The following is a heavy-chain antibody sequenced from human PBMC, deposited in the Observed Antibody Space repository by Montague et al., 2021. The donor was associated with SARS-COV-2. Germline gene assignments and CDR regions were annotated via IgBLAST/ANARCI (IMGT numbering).Heavy chain of an antibody. Sequence: SETLSLTCAVYGGSFSGHYWNWIRQPPGKGLEWIGEINHSGSTNNNPSLKSRVTMSVDTSKNQFSLKLSSVTAADTAAYYCARGARQGYGFRLGSFDYWGQGTLVTASS. V-gene: IGHV4-34*01. D-gene: IGHD3-10*01. CDR3: ARGARQGYGFRLGSFDY. CDR2: INHSGST. CDR1: GGSFSGHY. J-gene: IGHJ4*02.